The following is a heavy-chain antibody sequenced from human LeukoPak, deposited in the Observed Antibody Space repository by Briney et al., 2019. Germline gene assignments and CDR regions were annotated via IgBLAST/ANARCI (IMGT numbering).Heavy chain of an antibody. J-gene: IGHJ3*02. Sequence: PGGSLRLPCAASGFTFSSYRMNWVRQAPGKGLEWVSSISISSSYTYYADSVKGRFTISRDNAKNSLYLQMNSLRAEGTAVYYCARDSYEIADDAFDIWGQGTMVTVSS. D-gene: IGHD3-3*01. CDR1: GFTFSSYR. CDR2: ISISSSYT. V-gene: IGHV3-21*01. CDR3: ARDSYEIADDAFDI.